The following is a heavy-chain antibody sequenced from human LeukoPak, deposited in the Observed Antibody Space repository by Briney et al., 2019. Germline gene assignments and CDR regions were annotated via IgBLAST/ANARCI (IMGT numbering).Heavy chain of an antibody. Sequence: PSETQSLTWTVSGGSISSDHYFRSWIREPAGKGLEWIGRISSTGRTDYNPSLTSRVSISIDTSKNQFSLKLSSVTAADTAFYYCARSDLYGDYPPGNYWGQGTLVAVSS. V-gene: IGHV4-61*10. CDR2: ISSTGRT. D-gene: IGHD4-17*01. CDR3: ARSDLYGDYPPGNY. CDR1: GGSISSDHYF. J-gene: IGHJ4*02.